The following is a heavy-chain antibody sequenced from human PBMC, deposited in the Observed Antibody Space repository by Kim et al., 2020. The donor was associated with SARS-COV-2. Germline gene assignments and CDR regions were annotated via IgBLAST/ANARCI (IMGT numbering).Heavy chain of an antibody. CDR3: ARDDGPQIAAAGKYYYYYGMDV. CDR1: GFTFSSYA. V-gene: IGHV3-30*04. Sequence: GGSLRLSCAASGFTFSSYAMHWVRQAPGKGLEWVAVISYDGSNKYYADSVKGRFTISRDNSKNTLYLQMNSLRAEDTAVYYCARDDGPQIAAAGKYYYYYGMDVWGQGTTVTVSS. D-gene: IGHD6-13*01. CDR2: ISYDGSNK. J-gene: IGHJ6*02.